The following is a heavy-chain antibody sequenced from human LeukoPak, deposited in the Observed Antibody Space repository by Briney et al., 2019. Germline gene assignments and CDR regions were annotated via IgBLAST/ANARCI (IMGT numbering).Heavy chain of an antibody. J-gene: IGHJ4*02. V-gene: IGHV3-74*01. Sequence: GESLRLSCAASGFTFSAYWMHWVRQAPGKGLVWVSRINSDGSTRSYADSVKGRFTISRDNAKNTLYLQMNCLRAEDTAMYYCASALGWGDYWGQGTLVTVSS. CDR3: ASALGWGDY. CDR1: GFTFSAYW. D-gene: IGHD6-19*01. CDR2: INSDGSTR.